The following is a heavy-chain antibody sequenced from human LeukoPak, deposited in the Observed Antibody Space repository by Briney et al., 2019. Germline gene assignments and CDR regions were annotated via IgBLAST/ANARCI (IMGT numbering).Heavy chain of an antibody. J-gene: IGHJ4*02. CDR3: ARDLSGSGSSILVY. CDR2: MYYTGST. V-gene: IGHV4-39*07. Sequence: SETLSLTCTVSGGSISSSDSYWGWIRQPPGKGLEWIASMYYTGSTYYNPSLKSRVTISVDTSKNQFSLKLSSVTAADTAVYYCARDLSGSGSSILVYWGQGTLVTVSS. D-gene: IGHD3-10*01. CDR1: GGSISSSDSY.